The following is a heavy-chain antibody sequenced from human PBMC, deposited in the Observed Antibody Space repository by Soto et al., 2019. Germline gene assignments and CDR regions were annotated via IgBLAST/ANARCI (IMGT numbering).Heavy chain of an antibody. V-gene: IGHV3-33*01. J-gene: IGHJ2*01. CDR3: ARAQKYWWDWYFVL. Sequence: QVQLVESGGGVVQPGRSLRLSCAASGFTFSSYGIHLVRQAPGEGLEWVAVIWYDGSKTYYADSVKGRFTISRDNYKNTLYLKMNSLRAEDTAVYYCARAQKYWWDWYFVLWGRGTLVTVSS. CDR1: GFTFSSYG. D-gene: IGHD2-8*02. CDR2: IWYDGSKT.